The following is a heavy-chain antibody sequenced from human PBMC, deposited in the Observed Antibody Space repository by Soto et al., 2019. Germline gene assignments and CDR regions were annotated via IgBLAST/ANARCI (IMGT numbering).Heavy chain of an antibody. CDR2: IISSSSTI. Sequence: PGGSLRLSCAASGFTFSSYSMNWVRQAPGKGLEWVSYIISSSSTIYYADSVKGRFTISRDNAKNSLYLQMNSLRAEDTAVYYCARTTGYFQHWGQGTLVTVSS. CDR1: GFTFSSYS. D-gene: IGHD4-17*01. CDR3: ARTTGYFQH. J-gene: IGHJ1*01. V-gene: IGHV3-48*01.